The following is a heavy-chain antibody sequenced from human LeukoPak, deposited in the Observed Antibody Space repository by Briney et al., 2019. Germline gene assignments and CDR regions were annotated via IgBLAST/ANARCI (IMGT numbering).Heavy chain of an antibody. CDR2: ITSSSSYI. CDR1: GFTFSSYS. V-gene: IGHV3-21*01. Sequence: PGGSLRLSCAASGFTFSSYSMNWVRQAPGKGLEWVSSITSSSSYIYYADSVKGRFTISRDNAKNSLYLQMNSLRAEDTAVYYCAREAITIFGVVSYWGQGTLVTVSS. CDR3: AREAITIFGVVSY. D-gene: IGHD3-3*01. J-gene: IGHJ4*02.